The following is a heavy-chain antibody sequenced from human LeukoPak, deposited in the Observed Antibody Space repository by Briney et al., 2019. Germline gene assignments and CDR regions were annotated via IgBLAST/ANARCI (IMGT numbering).Heavy chain of an antibody. J-gene: IGHJ4*02. CDR1: GGSISSGGYY. D-gene: IGHD6-13*01. V-gene: IGHV4-30-2*01. CDR2: IYHSGST. CDR3: ARLKVAAAAFDY. Sequence: SETLSLTCTVSGGSISSGGYYWSWIRQPPGKGLEWIGYIYHSGSTYYNPSLKSRVTISVDRSKNQFSLKLSSVTAADTAVYYCARLKVAAAAFDYWGQGTLVTVSS.